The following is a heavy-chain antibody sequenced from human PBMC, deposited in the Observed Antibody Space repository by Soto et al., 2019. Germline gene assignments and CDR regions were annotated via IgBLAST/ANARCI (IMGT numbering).Heavy chain of an antibody. Sequence: GGSLRLSCAASAFTFSDDYMSWIRQAPGKGLEWVSYISSSSSYTNYADAVKGRFTMSRDNAKNSLYLQMNSPRAEDTAVYYCARTPDCTKGVCSSGFDYWGQGTLVTVSS. D-gene: IGHD2-8*01. CDR2: ISSSSSYT. V-gene: IGHV3-11*06. CDR1: AFTFSDDY. CDR3: ARTPDCTKGVCSSGFDY. J-gene: IGHJ4*02.